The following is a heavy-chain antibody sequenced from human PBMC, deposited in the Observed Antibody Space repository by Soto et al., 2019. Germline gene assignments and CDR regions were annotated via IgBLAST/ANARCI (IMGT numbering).Heavy chain of an antibody. CDR1: GYTVTSNY. CDR3: ARSYHYDRSGFYY. CDR2: IDPTDGST. Sequence: QVQLVQSGAEVKKAGASVKVSCKASGYTVTSNYMHWVRQAPGQGLEWMGIIDPTDGSTTYAQKLHGRVTMTGDTSPSTVYMELGSLRFNDTAVYSCARSYHYDRSGFYYWGQGPLVTVSS. D-gene: IGHD3-22*01. V-gene: IGHV1-46*01. J-gene: IGHJ4*02.